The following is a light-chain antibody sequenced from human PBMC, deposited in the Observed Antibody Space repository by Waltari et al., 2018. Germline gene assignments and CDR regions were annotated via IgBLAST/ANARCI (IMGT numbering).Light chain of an antibody. CDR1: QGISSY. CDR2: AAS. V-gene: IGKV1-8*01. CDR3: QQYYSYPGT. J-gene: IGKJ2*01. Sequence: AIRMTQSPSSFSASTGDRVTITWGASQGISSYLAWYQQKPGKAPKLLIYAASTLQSGVPSRFSGSGSGTDFTLTISCLQSEDFATYYCQQYYSYPGTFGQGTKLEIK.